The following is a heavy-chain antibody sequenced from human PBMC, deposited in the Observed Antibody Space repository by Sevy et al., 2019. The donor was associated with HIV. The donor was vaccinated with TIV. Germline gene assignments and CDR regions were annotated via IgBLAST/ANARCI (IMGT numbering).Heavy chain of an antibody. V-gene: IGHV3-21*06. Sequence: GGSLRLSCVVSGFNIRDYSVNWVRQAPGKGLEWVSSINNDGTYIFYGDSVKGRFTVSRDNAKNSLYLHMNSLRADDTAVYYCVRDGGDEYGAGSYYGPFDYWGRGTLVTVSS. D-gene: IGHD3-10*01. J-gene: IGHJ4*02. CDR2: INNDGTYI. CDR3: VRDGGDEYGAGSYYGPFDY. CDR1: GFNIRDYS.